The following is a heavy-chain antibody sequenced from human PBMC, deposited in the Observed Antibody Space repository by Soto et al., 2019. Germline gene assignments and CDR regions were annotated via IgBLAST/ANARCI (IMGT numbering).Heavy chain of an antibody. CDR3: ATKADSSSSGSGWYAPYYYYGMDV. J-gene: IGHJ6*02. Sequence: ASVKVSCKASGGTFSSYAISWVRQAPGQGLEWMGGIIPIFGTASYAQKFQGRVTITADKSTSTAYMELSSLRSEDTAVYYCATKADSSSSGSGWYAPYYYYGMDVWGQGTKVTVSS. V-gene: IGHV1-69*06. D-gene: IGHD6-19*01. CDR2: IIPIFGTA. CDR1: GGTFSSYA.